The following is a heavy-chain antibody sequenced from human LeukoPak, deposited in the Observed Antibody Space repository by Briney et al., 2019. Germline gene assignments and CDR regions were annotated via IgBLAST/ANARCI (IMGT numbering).Heavy chain of an antibody. V-gene: IGHV3-23*01. D-gene: IGHD1-26*01. CDR2: ISGSGGST. Sequence: GGSLRLSCAASGFTFSSYAMSWVRQAPGKGLEWASAISGSGGSTYYADSVKGRFTISRDNSKNTLYLQMNSLRAEDTAVYYCAKTTSGSYAYFDYWGQGTLVTVSS. CDR1: GFTFSSYA. CDR3: AKTTSGSYAYFDY. J-gene: IGHJ4*02.